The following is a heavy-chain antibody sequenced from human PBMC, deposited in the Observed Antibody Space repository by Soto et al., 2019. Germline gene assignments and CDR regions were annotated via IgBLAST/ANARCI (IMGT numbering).Heavy chain of an antibody. D-gene: IGHD3-3*01. Sequence: SETLSLTCTVSGGSISSGGYYWSWIRQHPGKGLEWIGYIYYSGSTYYNPSLKSRVTISVDTSKNQFSLKLSSVTAADTAVYYCARGLISPGGYYGSVSQYYFDYWGQGTLVTVSS. CDR1: GGSISSGGYY. J-gene: IGHJ4*02. CDR3: ARGLISPGGYYGSVSQYYFDY. V-gene: IGHV4-31*03. CDR2: IYYSGST.